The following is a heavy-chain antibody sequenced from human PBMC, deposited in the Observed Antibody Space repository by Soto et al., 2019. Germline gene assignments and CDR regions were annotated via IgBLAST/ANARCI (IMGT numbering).Heavy chain of an antibody. CDR2: IYYSGNT. CDR1: GGSIISGGSY. D-gene: IGHD2-2*01. J-gene: IGHJ4*02. CDR3: VRYCSTTKCPFDY. V-gene: IGHV4-30-4*01. Sequence: SAPLSLTCTVSGGSIISGGSYWVWILQPPGKGLEWIGYIYYSGNTYFNPSLKSRVTLSVDTSKNQFSLNLSSVTAADTAVYYCVRYCSTTKCPFDYWGQGTLVTVSS.